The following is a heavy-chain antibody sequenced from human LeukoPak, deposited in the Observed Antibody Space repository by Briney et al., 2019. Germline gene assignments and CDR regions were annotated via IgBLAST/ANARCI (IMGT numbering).Heavy chain of an antibody. V-gene: IGHV1-58*02. J-gene: IGHJ4*02. CDR2: IVVGSGNT. CDR1: GFTFTSSA. D-gene: IGHD6-19*01. CDR3: AADKGSGWYV. Sequence: ASEKVSCKASGFTFTSSAMQWGRQARGQRLEWIGWIVVGSGNTNYAQKFQERVTITRDMSTSTAYMELSSMRSEDTAVYYCAADKGSGWYVWGQGTLVTVSS.